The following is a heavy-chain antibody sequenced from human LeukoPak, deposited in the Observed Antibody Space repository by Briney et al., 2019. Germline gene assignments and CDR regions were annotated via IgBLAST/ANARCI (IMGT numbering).Heavy chain of an antibody. CDR1: GFTVSSNY. D-gene: IGHD6-13*01. J-gene: IGHJ4*02. V-gene: IGHV3-66*01. CDR2: IYSGGST. CDR3: ARDPGGIAAAGTHY. Sequence: GGSLRLSCVASGFTVSSNYMSWVRQAPGKGLERVSVIYSGGSTYYADSVKGRFTISRDNSKNTLYLQMNSLRAEDTAVYYCARDPGGIAAAGTHYWGQGTLVTVSS.